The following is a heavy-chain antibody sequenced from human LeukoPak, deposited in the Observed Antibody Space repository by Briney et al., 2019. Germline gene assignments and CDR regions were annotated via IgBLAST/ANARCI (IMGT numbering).Heavy chain of an antibody. CDR2: IKQDGSEK. D-gene: IGHD6-19*01. V-gene: IGHV3-7*01. J-gene: IGHJ4*02. Sequence: PGGSLRLFCAASGFTFISYWMSWVRLAPGKGLEWVANIKQDGSEKYYVDSVKGRFTISRDKAKNSLYLQMNSQRAEDTAVYYCARVKQWLAVFDYWGQGTLVTVSS. CDR1: GFTFISYW. CDR3: ARVKQWLAVFDY.